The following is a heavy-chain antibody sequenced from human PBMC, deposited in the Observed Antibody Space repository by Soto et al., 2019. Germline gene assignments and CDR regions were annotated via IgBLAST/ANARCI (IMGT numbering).Heavy chain of an antibody. J-gene: IGHJ2*01. Sequence: QVQLVQSGAEVKKPGSSVKVSCKASGGTFSSYTLSWVRQAPGQGLEWMGRIIPILGIANYAQKFQGRVTITADKSTSTAYMELSSLRSEDTAVYYCARAAGIAVAERYFDLWGRGTLVTVSS. D-gene: IGHD6-19*01. CDR3: ARAAGIAVAERYFDL. CDR1: GGTFSSYT. CDR2: IIPILGIA. V-gene: IGHV1-69*02.